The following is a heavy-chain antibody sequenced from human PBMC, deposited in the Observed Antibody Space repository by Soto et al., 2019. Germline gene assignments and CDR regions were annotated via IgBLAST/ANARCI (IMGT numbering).Heavy chain of an antibody. CDR1: GFTFGDSY. V-gene: IGHV3-11*06. CDR2: ISPGSRYP. D-gene: IGHD2-15*01. J-gene: IGHJ5*02. Sequence: AGSLRLSCAGSGFTFGDSYMSWIRQAPGKGLEWLSYISPGSRYPAYADSVKGRFTISRDNAKRSLYLQMMSLTAEDTAIYYCVRGGGGGLFDPWGQGTMVTVSS. CDR3: VRGGGGGLFDP.